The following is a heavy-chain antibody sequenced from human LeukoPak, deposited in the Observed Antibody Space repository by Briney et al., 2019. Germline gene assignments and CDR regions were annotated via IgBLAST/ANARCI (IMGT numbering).Heavy chain of an antibody. Sequence: GGSLRLSCAASGFTIDDYGMSWVRQAPGKGLEWVSAINWNGDSTGHADSVRGRFTISRDNVKNSLFLQMNSLRVEDTALYYCARCSRSSTDCYSAFDIWGQGTMVTVSS. CDR3: ARCSRSSTDCYSAFDI. CDR2: INWNGDST. D-gene: IGHD2-2*02. J-gene: IGHJ3*02. CDR1: GFTIDDYG. V-gene: IGHV3-20*04.